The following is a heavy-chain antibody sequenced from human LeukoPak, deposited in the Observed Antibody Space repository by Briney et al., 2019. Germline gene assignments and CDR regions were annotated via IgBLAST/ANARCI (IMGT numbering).Heavy chain of an antibody. CDR1: GVMFPSYW. CDR2: IKQDGSEK. J-gene: IGHJ4*02. V-gene: IGHV3-7*04. CDR3: ARHSYWAYDY. D-gene: IGHD1-26*01. Sequence: GGSLRLSCAASGVMFPSYWMTWVRQAPGKGLEWVANIKQDGSEKYYVDSVKGRFTISRDNAKKSVYLEMNSLRAEETAVYYCARHSYWAYDYWGQGSLVTVSS.